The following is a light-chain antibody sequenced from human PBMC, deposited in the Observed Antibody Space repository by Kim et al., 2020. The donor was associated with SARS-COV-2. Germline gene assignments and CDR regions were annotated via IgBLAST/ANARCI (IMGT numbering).Light chain of an antibody. Sequence: SPGERATLSCRASQSVKSHLGWYQQKPGQAPRLLMYDVSNRATGIPARFSGSGFGTHFTLTINSLEPEDFAVYYCQQHSDWPPSLTFGGGTKVEI. CDR3: QQHSDWPPSLT. V-gene: IGKV3-11*01. CDR1: QSVKSH. J-gene: IGKJ4*01. CDR2: DVS.